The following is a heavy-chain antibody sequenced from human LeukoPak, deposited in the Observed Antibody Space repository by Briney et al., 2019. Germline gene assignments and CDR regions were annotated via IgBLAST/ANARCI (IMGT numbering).Heavy chain of an antibody. CDR3: ARAGGIAVAGPNWFDP. CDR1: GGSISSYY. CDR2: IYYSGST. Sequence: SETLSLTCTVSGGSISSYYWSWIRQPPGKGLEWIGYIYYSGSTNYNPSLKSRVTISVDTSKNQFSLKLSSVTAADTAVYYCARAGGIAVAGPNWFDPWGQGTLVTVSS. J-gene: IGHJ5*02. D-gene: IGHD6-19*01. V-gene: IGHV4-59*01.